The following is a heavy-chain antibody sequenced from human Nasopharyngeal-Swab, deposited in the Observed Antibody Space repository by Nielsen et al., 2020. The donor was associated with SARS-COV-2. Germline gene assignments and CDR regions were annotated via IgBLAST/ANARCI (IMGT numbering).Heavy chain of an antibody. V-gene: IGHV4-39*01. Sequence: SETLSLTCTVSGRSISSSSSYWGWIRQPPGKGLEWVGSIYYSGSTYYNPSLKSRVTISVDTSKNQFSLKLRSVTAADTAVYYCARGHRAILRHFDWPRSYYFDYWGQGTLVTVSS. J-gene: IGHJ4*02. CDR1: GRSISSSSSY. CDR3: ARGHRAILRHFDWPRSYYFDY. D-gene: IGHD3-9*01. CDR2: IYYSGST.